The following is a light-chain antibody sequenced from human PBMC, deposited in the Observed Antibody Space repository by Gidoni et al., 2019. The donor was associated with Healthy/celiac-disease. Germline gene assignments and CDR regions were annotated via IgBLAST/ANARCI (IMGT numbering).Light chain of an antibody. CDR2: DAS. Sequence: DIVLTPSPGTLSLSPGERATLSCRASQFVTNNYLAWYQQKPGQAPRLVIYDASNRATGLPDRFSGSGSGPEFTLTISRLEPEDFAVYYCQQSGSSPYTFGQGSKLEIK. CDR3: QQSGSSPYT. J-gene: IGKJ2*01. V-gene: IGKV3-20*01. CDR1: QFVTNNY.